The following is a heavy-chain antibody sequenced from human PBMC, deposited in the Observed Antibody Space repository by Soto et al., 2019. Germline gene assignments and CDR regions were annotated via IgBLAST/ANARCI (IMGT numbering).Heavy chain of an antibody. D-gene: IGHD3-10*01. V-gene: IGHV3-7*01. J-gene: IGHJ4*02. CDR1: GFTFTGFW. CDR3: ARTGDDY. CDR2: INQDGSQR. Sequence: EVQLVDSGGGLVQPGGSLRLSCAASGFTFTGFWMAWVRQAPGKGLEWVANINQDGSQRYYMDSVKGRFTISRDNAEKSLYLQMNSLRAEETAVYYCARTGDDYWGQGTLVTVSS.